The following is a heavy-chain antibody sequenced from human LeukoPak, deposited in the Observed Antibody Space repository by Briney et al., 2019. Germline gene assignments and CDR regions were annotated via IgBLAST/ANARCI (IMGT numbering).Heavy chain of an antibody. CDR1: GGSIGSSSYY. V-gene: IGHV4-39*07. D-gene: IGHD6-19*01. J-gene: IGHJ4*02. Sequence: PSETLSLTCTVSGGSIGSSSYYWGWIRQPPGKGLEWIGSIYYSGSTYYNPSLKSRVTISIGTSKKQFSLELSSVTAADTAIYFCAGRKRGSGGPFDYWGQGTLVTVSS. CDR3: AGRKRGSGGPFDY. CDR2: IYYSGST.